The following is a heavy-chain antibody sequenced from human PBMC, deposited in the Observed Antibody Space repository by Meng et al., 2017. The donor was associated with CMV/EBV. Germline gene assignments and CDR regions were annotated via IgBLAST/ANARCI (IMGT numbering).Heavy chain of an antibody. CDR3: AKGMGEGIQLWSWGMDV. Sequence: GGSLRLSCAASGFTFDDYAMHWVRQAPGKGLEWVSGISWNSGSIGYADSVKGRFTISRDNAKNSLYLQMNSLRAEDTALYYCAKGMGEGIQLWSWGMDVWGQGTTVTVSS. V-gene: IGHV3-9*01. D-gene: IGHD5-18*01. CDR2: ISWNSGSI. CDR1: GFTFDDYA. J-gene: IGHJ6*02.